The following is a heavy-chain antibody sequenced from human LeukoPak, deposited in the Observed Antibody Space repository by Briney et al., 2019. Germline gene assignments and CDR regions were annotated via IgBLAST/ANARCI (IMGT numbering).Heavy chain of an antibody. CDR3: ARVGEGGKGFDY. CDR1: GFTFSSYS. J-gene: IGHJ4*02. V-gene: IGHV3-21*01. D-gene: IGHD4-23*01. CDR2: ISSSSSYI. Sequence: PGGSLRLSCAASGFTFSSYSMNWVRQAPGKGLEWVSSISSSSSYIYYADSVKGRFTISRDNAKNSLYLQMNSLRAEDTAVYYCARVGEGGKGFDYWGQGTLVTVSS.